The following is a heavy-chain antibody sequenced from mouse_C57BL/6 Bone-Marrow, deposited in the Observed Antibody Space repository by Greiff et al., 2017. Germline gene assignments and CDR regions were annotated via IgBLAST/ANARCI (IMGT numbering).Heavy chain of an antibody. Sequence: QVQLKQPGAELVMPGASVKLSCKASGYTFTSYWMHWVKQRPGQGLEWIGEIDPSDSYTNYNQKFKGKSTLTVDKSSSTAYMQLSSLTSEDSAVYYCARGVLGAMDYWGQGTSVTVSS. CDR2: IDPSDSYT. J-gene: IGHJ4*01. CDR3: ARGVLGAMDY. D-gene: IGHD4-1*01. V-gene: IGHV1-69*01. CDR1: GYTFTSYW.